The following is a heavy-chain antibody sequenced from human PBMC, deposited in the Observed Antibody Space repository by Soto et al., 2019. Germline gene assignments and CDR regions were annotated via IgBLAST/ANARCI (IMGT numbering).Heavy chain of an antibody. CDR2: IYTDDST. V-gene: IGHV3-53*04. D-gene: IGHD1-1*01. J-gene: IGHJ4*02. Sequence: EVQLVESGGGLVQPGGSLRLSCAASGFTVSSNYMSWVRQAPGKGLEWLSVIYTDDSTYYADSVKGRLTISRHNSKNTLYLQMHSLRAEDTAVYYCTSGTSGSRGPLYWGQGTLVTVSS. CDR1: GFTVSSNY. CDR3: TSGTSGSRGPLY.